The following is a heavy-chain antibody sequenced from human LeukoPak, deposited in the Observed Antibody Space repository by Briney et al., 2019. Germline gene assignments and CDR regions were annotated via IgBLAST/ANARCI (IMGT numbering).Heavy chain of an antibody. Sequence: ASVKVSCKASGYTFTSYDINWVRQATGQGLEWMGWMNPNSGNTGYAQKFQGRVTITRNTSISTAYMELSSLRSEDTAVYYCARERSGYSYGTWDYMDVWGKGTTVTVSS. CDR2: MNPNSGNT. CDR3: ARERSGYSYGTWDYMDV. J-gene: IGHJ6*03. D-gene: IGHD5-18*01. V-gene: IGHV1-8*03. CDR1: GYTFTSYD.